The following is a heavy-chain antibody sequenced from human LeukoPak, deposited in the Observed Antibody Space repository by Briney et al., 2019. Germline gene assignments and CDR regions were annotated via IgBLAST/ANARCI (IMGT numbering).Heavy chain of an antibody. V-gene: IGHV3-15*01. CDR1: GFTFSNAW. Sequence: GGSLRLSCAASGFTFSNAWMSWVRQAPGKGLEWVGRIKSKTDGGTTDYAAPVKGRFTISRDDSKNTLYLQMNSLTTDDTAVYYCPTAPTYYYDSSVYYEFDYGGGEPLVPFS. J-gene: IGHJ4*02. CDR2: IKSKTDGGTT. CDR3: PTAPTYYYDSSVYYEFDY. D-gene: IGHD3-22*01.